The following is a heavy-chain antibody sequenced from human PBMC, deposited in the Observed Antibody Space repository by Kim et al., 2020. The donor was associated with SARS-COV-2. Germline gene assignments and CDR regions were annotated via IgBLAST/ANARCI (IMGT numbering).Heavy chain of an antibody. J-gene: IGHJ4*02. Sequence: GNTVNSQKLQDRVTLNRDTSASTVYMEMSSLRSEDTAVYYCARGSTMMYEFWGQGTLVTVSS. CDR3: ARGSTMMYEF. D-gene: IGHD3-22*01. V-gene: IGHV1-3*01. CDR2: GNT.